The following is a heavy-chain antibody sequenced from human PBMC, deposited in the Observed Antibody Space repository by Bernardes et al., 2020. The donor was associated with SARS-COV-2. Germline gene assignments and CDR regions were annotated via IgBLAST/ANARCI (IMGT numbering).Heavy chain of an antibody. J-gene: IGHJ1*01. V-gene: IGHV3-7*01. CDR1: GFTFSNYW. CDR2: IKEDGSEK. D-gene: IGHD2-15*01. Sequence: GGSLRLSCAASGFTFSNYWMNWVRQAPGKGLEWVAKIKEDGSEKYYVDSVKGRFTISRDNAKSSLSLQMNSLRADDTAVYYCARAGRELLLSSGYFQLWSHDKLVTVSS. CDR3: ARAGRELLLSSGYFQL.